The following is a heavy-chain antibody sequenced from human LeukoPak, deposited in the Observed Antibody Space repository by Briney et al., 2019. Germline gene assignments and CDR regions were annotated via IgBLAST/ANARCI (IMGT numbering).Heavy chain of an antibody. CDR3: AKGVVPAAIVSVGY. Sequence: SGGSLRLSCEASGFTFSRFGMHWVRQAPGKGLEWAAFIRYDESNKYYADSVKGRFTVSRDNSKNTLYLQMNSLRAEDTAVYYCAKGVVPAAIVSVGYWGQGTLVTVSS. D-gene: IGHD2-2*02. CDR2: IRYDESNK. V-gene: IGHV3-30*02. CDR1: GFTFSRFG. J-gene: IGHJ4*02.